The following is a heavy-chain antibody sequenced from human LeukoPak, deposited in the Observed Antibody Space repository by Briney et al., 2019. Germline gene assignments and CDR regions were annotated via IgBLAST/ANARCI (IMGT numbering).Heavy chain of an antibody. CDR2: ISSTGGST. V-gene: IGHV3-64D*06. Sequence: GGSLRLSCSASGFTFSSYAMHWVRQAPGKGLEYVSAISSTGGSTYYADSVKGSFTISRDNSKNTLYLNMSSLRAEDTAVFYCVKVVSSSYYDYWGQGPLVTVSS. CDR3: VKVVSSSYYDY. CDR1: GFTFSSYA. D-gene: IGHD3-22*01. J-gene: IGHJ4*02.